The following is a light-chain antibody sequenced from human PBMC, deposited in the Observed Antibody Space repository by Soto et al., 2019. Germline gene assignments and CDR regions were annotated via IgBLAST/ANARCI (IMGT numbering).Light chain of an antibody. Sequence: QSVLAQPRSVSGSPGQSVTISCTGTSXDVGGHNYVSWYQQYPGNAPKLLLSSVSKRPSGVPDRFSGSKSGNTASLTISGLQAEDEADYYCCSYAGSYTYVFGTGTKVTVL. CDR2: SVS. CDR1: SXDVGGHNY. V-gene: IGLV2-11*01. J-gene: IGLJ1*01. CDR3: CSYAGSYTYV.